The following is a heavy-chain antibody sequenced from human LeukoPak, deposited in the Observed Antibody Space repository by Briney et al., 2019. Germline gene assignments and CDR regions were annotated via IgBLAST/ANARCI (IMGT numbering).Heavy chain of an antibody. V-gene: IGHV3-30*04. CDR3: ARGPDPLLGYCSGGSCYFFDY. CDR1: GFIFSSYA. D-gene: IGHD2-15*01. J-gene: IGHJ4*02. CDR2: ISYDGSNK. Sequence: QPGRSLRLSCAASGFIFSSYAMHWVRQAPGKGLEWVAVISYDGSNKYYADSVKGRFTISRDNSKNTLYLQMNSLRAEDTAVYYCARGPDPLLGYCSGGSCYFFDYWGQGTLVTVSS.